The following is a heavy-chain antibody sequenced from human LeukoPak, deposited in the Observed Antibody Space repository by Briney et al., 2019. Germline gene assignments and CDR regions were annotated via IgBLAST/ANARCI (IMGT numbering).Heavy chain of an antibody. D-gene: IGHD3-22*01. CDR2: INWNGGST. V-gene: IGHV3-20*04. CDR1: GFTFNDYG. Sequence: GGSLRPSCAASGFTFNDYGMSWVRQAPRKGLEWVSGINWNGGSTGYADSVKGRFTISRDNAKNSLYLQMNSLRAEDTALYYCARNFGGGDSSGPYSWGQGTQVTVSS. CDR3: ARNFGGGDSSGPYS. J-gene: IGHJ4*02.